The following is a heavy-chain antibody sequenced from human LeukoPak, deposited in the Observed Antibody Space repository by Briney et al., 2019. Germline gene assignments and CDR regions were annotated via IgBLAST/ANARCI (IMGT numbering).Heavy chain of an antibody. CDR3: ARAGVPPRRLQYGY. Sequence: SETLSLTCTVSGGSISSYYWSWIRQPAGKGLEWIGRIYTSGSTNYNPSLKSRVTMSVDTSKNQFSLKLSSVTAVDTAVYYCARAGVPPRRLQYGYWGQGTLVTVSS. CDR2: IYTSGST. CDR1: GGSISSYY. J-gene: IGHJ4*02. V-gene: IGHV4-4*07. D-gene: IGHD4-11*01.